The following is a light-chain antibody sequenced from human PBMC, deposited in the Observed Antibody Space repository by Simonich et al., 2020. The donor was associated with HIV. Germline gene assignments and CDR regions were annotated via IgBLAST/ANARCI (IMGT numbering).Light chain of an antibody. J-gene: IGKJ4*01. CDR2: DAS. V-gene: IGKV3D-20*01. CDR3: QQYGSSPVT. Sequence: EILLTQSPSTLSLSQGERATLSCGASKSFSSSNLSWYQQKPSLAPRLLNYDASSRSTGIPDRFSGSGSGTDFTLTISRLEPEDFAVYYCQQYGSSPVTFGGGTKVEIK. CDR1: KSFSSSN.